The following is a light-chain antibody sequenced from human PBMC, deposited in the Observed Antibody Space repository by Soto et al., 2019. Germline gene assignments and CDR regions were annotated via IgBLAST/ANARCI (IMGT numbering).Light chain of an antibody. CDR2: GAS. V-gene: IGKV3-20*01. CDR1: QSVSSSY. J-gene: IGKJ3*01. Sequence: EIVLTQSPGTLSLSPGERATLSCRASQSVSSSYLAWYQQKPGQAPRLLIYGASSRATGIPDRFSGSGSGTDFTLTISRLEPEDFAVYYCQQYGSSPPGRAVGPGTKVDIK. CDR3: QQYGSSPPGRA.